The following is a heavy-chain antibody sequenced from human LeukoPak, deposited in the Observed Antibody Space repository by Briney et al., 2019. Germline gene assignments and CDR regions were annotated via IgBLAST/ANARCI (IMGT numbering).Heavy chain of an antibody. D-gene: IGHD2-21*02. J-gene: IGHJ4*02. CDR3: AAEVTSIVPDY. CDR1: GHTLSELP. V-gene: IGHV1-24*01. Sequence: GASVKVSCKVSGHTLSELPMYWVRQAPGEGLEWMGGFDPENDERIYAQKFRGRVTMTEDTSTNTAYMELSSLRSDDTAVYYCAAEVTSIVPDYWGQGPLVTVSS. CDR2: FDPENDER.